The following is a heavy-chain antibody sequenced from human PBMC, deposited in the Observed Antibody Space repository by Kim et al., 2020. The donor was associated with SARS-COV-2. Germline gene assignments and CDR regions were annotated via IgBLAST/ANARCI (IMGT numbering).Heavy chain of an antibody. J-gene: IGHJ4*02. V-gene: IGHV3-30*04. CDR1: GFTFSSYA. D-gene: IGHD3-9*01. CDR3: ARGRYFDWLIDY. Sequence: GGSLRLFCAASGFTFSSYAMHWVRQAPGKGLEWVAVISYDGSNKYYADSVKGRFTISRDNSKNTLYLQMNSLRAEDTAVYYCARGRYFDWLIDYWGQGTLVTVPS. CDR2: ISYDGSNK.